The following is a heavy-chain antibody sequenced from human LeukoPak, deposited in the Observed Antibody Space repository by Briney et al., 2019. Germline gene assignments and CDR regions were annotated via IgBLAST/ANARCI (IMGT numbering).Heavy chain of an antibody. V-gene: IGHV3-66*02. CDR2: IYSGGST. J-gene: IGHJ4*02. CDR3: ARGTPVVTLDY. D-gene: IGHD4-23*01. Sequence: GGSLTLSCAASGFTVSSNYMSCVRQAPGKGLEWVTVIYSGGSTYYADSVKGRFTISRDNSKNTLYLQMNSLRAEDTAVYYCARGTPVVTLDYWGQGTLVTVSS. CDR1: GFTVSSNY.